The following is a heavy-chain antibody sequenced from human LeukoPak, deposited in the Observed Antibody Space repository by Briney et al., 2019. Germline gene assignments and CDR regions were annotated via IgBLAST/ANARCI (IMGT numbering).Heavy chain of an antibody. CDR3: ARERGRVVIDYFDY. CDR2: ISTSRGNT. CDR1: GYTLTSYG. J-gene: IGHJ4*02. D-gene: IGHD3-22*01. Sequence: ASVKVSCKASGYTLTSYGISWVRLAPGQGLEWMGWISTSRGNTNYAQKFQGRVTMTIDTASSTAYMELRSLRSDDTAVYYCARERGRVVIDYFDYWGQGTLVTVSS. V-gene: IGHV1-18*01.